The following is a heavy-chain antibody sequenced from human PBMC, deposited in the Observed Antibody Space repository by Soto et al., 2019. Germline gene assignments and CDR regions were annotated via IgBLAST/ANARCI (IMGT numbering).Heavy chain of an antibody. CDR2: IWYDGSNK. V-gene: IGHV3-33*01. J-gene: IGHJ6*02. CDR3: ARDRSNYYGMDV. CDR1: GFTFSSYG. Sequence: ESGGGVVQPGRSLRLSCAASGFTFSSYGMHWVRQAPGKGLEWVAVIWYDGSNKYYADSVKGRFTISRDNSKNTLYLQMNSLRAEDTAVYYCARDRSNYYGMDVWGQGTTVTVSS.